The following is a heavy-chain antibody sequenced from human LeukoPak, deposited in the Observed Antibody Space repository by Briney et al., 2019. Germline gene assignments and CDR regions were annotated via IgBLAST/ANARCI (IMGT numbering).Heavy chain of an antibody. D-gene: IGHD6-13*01. Sequence: SETLSLTCTVSGYSISSGYYWGWIRQPPGRGLEWIGSIYHSGSTYYNPSLKSRVTISVDTSKNQFSLKLSSVTAADTAVYYCARAMQQLVIYYYGMDVWGQGTTVTVSS. V-gene: IGHV4-38-2*02. CDR1: GYSISSGYY. CDR3: ARAMQQLVIYYYGMDV. J-gene: IGHJ6*02. CDR2: IYHSGST.